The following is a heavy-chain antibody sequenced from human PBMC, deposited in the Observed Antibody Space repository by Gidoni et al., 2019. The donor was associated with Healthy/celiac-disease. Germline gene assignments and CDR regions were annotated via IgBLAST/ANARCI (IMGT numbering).Heavy chain of an antibody. CDR1: GYPFTSYY. V-gene: IGHV1-46*01. CDR3: ARDRRGLGWELPYWYFDL. Sequence: QVQLVQSGAEVKKPGASVKVCCKASGYPFTSYYMHWVRQATGQGLEWMGIINPSGGSTSYAEKFQGRVTWTGDTSTSTVYMELSSLRSKDTAVYYWARDRRGLGWELPYWYFDLWGRGTLVTVSS. J-gene: IGHJ2*01. CDR2: INPSGGST. D-gene: IGHD1-26*01.